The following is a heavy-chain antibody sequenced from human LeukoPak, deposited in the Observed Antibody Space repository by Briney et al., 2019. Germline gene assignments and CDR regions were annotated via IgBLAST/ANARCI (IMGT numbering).Heavy chain of an antibody. CDR2: IIPILGIA. CDR3: VGGSTRSKGAFDI. V-gene: IGHV1-69*04. D-gene: IGHD3-16*01. CDR1: GGTFSSYA. J-gene: IGHJ3*02. Sequence: GASVKVSCKASGGTFSSYAISWVRQAPGQGLEWMGRIIPILGIANYAQKFQGRVTITADKSTSTAYMELSSLRSEDTAVYYCVGGSTRSKGAFDIWGQGTMVTVSS.